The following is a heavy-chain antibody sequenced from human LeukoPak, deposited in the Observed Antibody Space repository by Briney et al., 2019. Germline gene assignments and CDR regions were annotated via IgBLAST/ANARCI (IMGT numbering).Heavy chain of an antibody. J-gene: IGHJ4*02. Sequence: SVKVSCKASGGTFSSYAISWVRQAPGQGLEWMGGIIPIFGTANYAQKFQGRVTITADKSTSTAYMELSSLRSEDTAVYYCARVADGPYSRYYFDYWGQGTLVTVSS. CDR2: IIPIFGTA. CDR1: GGTFSSYA. D-gene: IGHD3-22*01. V-gene: IGHV1-69*06. CDR3: ARVADGPYSRYYFDY.